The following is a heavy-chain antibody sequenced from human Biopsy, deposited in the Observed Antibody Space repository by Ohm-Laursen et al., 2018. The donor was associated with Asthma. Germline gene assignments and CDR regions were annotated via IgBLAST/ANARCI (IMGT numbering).Heavy chain of an antibody. Sequence: GSSVKASRKSLGGTFNTYVIGWVRQAPGQGLEWLGGINFVFGTTIYPQKFQDRVTITADDSTSTVYMELSSLRMEGTAVYYCARKAGSCISRTCYSLDFWGQGTLVTVSS. CDR1: GGTFNTYV. J-gene: IGHJ4*02. V-gene: IGHV1-69*01. CDR2: INFVFGTT. D-gene: IGHD2-2*01. CDR3: ARKAGSCISRTCYSLDF.